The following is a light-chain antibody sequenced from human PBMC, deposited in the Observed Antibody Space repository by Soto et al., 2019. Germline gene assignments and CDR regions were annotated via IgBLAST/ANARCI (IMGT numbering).Light chain of an antibody. Sequence: DIVMTQSPDSLAVSLGERATINCKSSQSIFYSSNNKNYLTWYQQKPGQPPKXXSYWASTRESGVPDRFSGSGSGTDFTLTISSLQAEDVAVYYCQQYYSTPWTFGQGTKVDIK. CDR1: QSIFYSSNNKNY. J-gene: IGKJ1*01. V-gene: IGKV4-1*01. CDR2: WAS. CDR3: QQYYSTPWT.